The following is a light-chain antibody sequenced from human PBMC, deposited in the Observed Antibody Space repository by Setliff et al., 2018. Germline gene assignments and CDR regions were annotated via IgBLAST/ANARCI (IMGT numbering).Light chain of an antibody. V-gene: IGLV2-23*02. J-gene: IGLJ3*02. CDR3: CSYQRPSTAV. Sequence: ALAQPASVSGSPGQSITISCAGTTNNIGSYNLVSWYQQHPGRAPKLIISEVSERLSGVSVRFSGSKSGNTASLTISGLRPEDEADYYCCSYQRPSTAVFGGGTKVTVL. CDR2: EVS. CDR1: TNNIGSYNL.